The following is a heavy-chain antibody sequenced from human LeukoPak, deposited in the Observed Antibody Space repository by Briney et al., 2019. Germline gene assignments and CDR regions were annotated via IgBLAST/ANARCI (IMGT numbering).Heavy chain of an antibody. CDR2: ISSSGTYI. D-gene: IGHD3-10*01. CDR1: GFTFSNYN. V-gene: IGHV3-21*04. Sequence: GGSLRLSCAASGFTFSNYNMNWVRQAPGKGLEWVSSISSSGTYIYYADSVKGRFTISRDNAKNSLYLQMNSLRAEDTAVYYCARSTWFGEPNFDYWGQGTLVTVSS. J-gene: IGHJ4*02. CDR3: ARSTWFGEPNFDY.